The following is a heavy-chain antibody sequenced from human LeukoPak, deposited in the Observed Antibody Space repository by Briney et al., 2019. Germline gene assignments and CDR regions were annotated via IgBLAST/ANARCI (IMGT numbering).Heavy chain of an antibody. Sequence: GGSLRLSCAASGFTFSSYSMNWVRQAPGKGLEWVSSISSSSSYIYYADSVKGRFTISRDNAKNSLYLQMNSLRAEDTAVYYCAKAVSSPYCTGGSCSGGDYWGQGTLVTVSS. D-gene: IGHD2-15*01. J-gene: IGHJ4*02. V-gene: IGHV3-21*04. CDR3: AKAVSSPYCTGGSCSGGDY. CDR2: ISSSSSYI. CDR1: GFTFSSYS.